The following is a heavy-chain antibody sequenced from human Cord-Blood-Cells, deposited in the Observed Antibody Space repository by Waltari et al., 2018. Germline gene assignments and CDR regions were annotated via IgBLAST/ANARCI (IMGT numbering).Heavy chain of an antibody. Sequence: QVQLQQSGPGLVKPSQTLSLTCAISGDSVSSNSAAWNWIRQSPSRGLEWLGRTDYRSKWYNDYAISVKSRITINPYTSKNQFSLQLNSVTPEDTAVYYCAIEVFLEPYYYYGMDVWGQGTTVTVSS. V-gene: IGHV6-1*01. CDR3: AIEVFLEPYYYYGMDV. CDR1: GDSVSSNSAA. CDR2: TDYRSKWYN. D-gene: IGHD1-1*01. J-gene: IGHJ6*02.